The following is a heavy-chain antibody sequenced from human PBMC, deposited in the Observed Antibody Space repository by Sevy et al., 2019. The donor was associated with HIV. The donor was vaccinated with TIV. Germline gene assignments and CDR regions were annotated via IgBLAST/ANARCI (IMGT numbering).Heavy chain of an antibody. CDR1: AFTVSSDY. V-gene: IGHV3-53*01. J-gene: IGHJ6*02. Sequence: GGSLRLSCAASAFTVSSDYMSWVRQAPGKGLEYVSVIYSGGSTYYADSVKGRFTISRDNSKNMLFLQMNSLRAEDTAVYYCARILHYYYGMDVWGQGTTVTVSS. CDR3: ARILHYYYGMDV. CDR2: IYSGGST.